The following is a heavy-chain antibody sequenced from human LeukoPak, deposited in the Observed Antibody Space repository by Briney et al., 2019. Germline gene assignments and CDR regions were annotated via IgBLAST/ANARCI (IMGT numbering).Heavy chain of an antibody. CDR2: INHSGST. V-gene: IGHV4-34*01. J-gene: IGHJ4*02. D-gene: IGHD1-7*01. CDR1: GGSFSGYY. CDR3: ARGFITRTSEPFDY. Sequence: SETLSLTCAVYGGSFSGYYWSWIRQPPGKGLEWIGEINHSGSTNYNPSLKSRVTISVDTSKNQFSLKLSSVPAADTAVYYCARGFITRTSEPFDYWGQGTLVTVSS.